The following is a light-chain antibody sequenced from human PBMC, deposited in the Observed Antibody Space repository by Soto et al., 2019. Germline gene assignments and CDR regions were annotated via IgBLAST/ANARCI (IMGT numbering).Light chain of an antibody. V-gene: IGKV3-20*01. CDR2: GVS. Sequence: DIVLTQSPGTLSLSPGERATLSCRASQSVSSSCLAWYQQRPGQAPRLLMCGVSSRATGIPDRFSGSGSGTDFTLTISRLEPEAFAVYYCQHFGSSSYTFGQGTKLEIK. CDR3: QHFGSSSYT. CDR1: QSVSSSC. J-gene: IGKJ2*01.